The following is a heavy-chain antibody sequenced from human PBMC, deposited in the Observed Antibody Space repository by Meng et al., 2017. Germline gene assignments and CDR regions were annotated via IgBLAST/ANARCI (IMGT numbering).Heavy chain of an antibody. CDR1: GGTFSSYA. J-gene: IGHJ4*02. V-gene: IGHV1-69*05. CDR2: ITPIFGTA. CDR3: ARGGTVEMATIYELDY. D-gene: IGHD5-24*01. Sequence: SVKVSCKASGGTFSSYAISWVRQAPGQGLEWMGGITPIFGTANYAQKFQGRVTITTDESTSTAYMELSSLRSEDTAVYYCARGGTVEMATIYELDYWGQGTLVTVSS.